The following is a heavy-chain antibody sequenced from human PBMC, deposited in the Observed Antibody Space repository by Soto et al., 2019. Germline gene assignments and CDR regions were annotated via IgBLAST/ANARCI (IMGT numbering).Heavy chain of an antibody. D-gene: IGHD1-7*01. CDR1: GGSFTSNNW. V-gene: IGHV4-4*02. CDR3: ASRDPGTSVDY. J-gene: IGHJ4*02. Sequence: SETLSLTCAVSGGSFTSNNWWTRVRQPPGQGLEWIGEIYRTGSTNYNPSLKSRVTISLDKSENQFSLKVTSLTAADTAVYYCASRDPGTSVDYWGQGTLVTV. CDR2: IYRTGST.